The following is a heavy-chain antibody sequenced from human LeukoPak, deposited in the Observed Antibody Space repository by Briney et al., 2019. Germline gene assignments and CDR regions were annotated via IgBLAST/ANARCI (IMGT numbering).Heavy chain of an antibody. CDR3: AREGYSSSWYSGYYYYYMDV. CDR2: IRFDGSNK. CDR1: GSTFSNYW. J-gene: IGHJ6*03. D-gene: IGHD6-13*01. Sequence: GGSLRLSCVVSGSTFSNYWMHWVRQAPGKGLEWVAFIRFDGSNKYYAESVKGRFTISRDNSKNTLYLQMNSLRAEDTGVYYCAREGYSSSWYSGYYYYYMDVWGKGTTVTVSS. V-gene: IGHV3-30*02.